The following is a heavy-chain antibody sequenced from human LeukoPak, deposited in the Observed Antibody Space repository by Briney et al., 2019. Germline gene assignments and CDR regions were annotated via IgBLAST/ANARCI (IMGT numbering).Heavy chain of an antibody. CDR2: ISYDGSNK. D-gene: IGHD3-10*01. CDR3: ARGSEYYYGSGSYYGY. J-gene: IGHJ4*02. Sequence: PGGSLRLSCAASGFTFSSYAMHWVRQAPGKGLEWVAVISYDGSNKYYADSVKGRFTISRDNSKNTLYLQTNSLRAEDTAVYYCARGSEYYYGSGSYYGYWGQGTLVTVSS. CDR1: GFTFSSYA. V-gene: IGHV3-30*14.